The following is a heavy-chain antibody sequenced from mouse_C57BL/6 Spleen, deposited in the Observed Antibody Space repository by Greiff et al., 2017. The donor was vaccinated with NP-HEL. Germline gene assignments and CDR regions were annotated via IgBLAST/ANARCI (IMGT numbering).Heavy chain of an antibody. CDR2: IYPGSGST. J-gene: IGHJ1*03. V-gene: IGHV1-55*01. CDR3: AKGAYGNYVDWYFEV. D-gene: IGHD2-1*01. Sequence: QVQLQQPGAELVKPGASVKMSCKASGYTFTSYWITWVKQRPGQGLEWIGDIYPGSGSTNYNEKFKSKATLTVDTSSSTAYMQLSSLTSEDSAVYYCAKGAYGNYVDWYFEVWGTGTTVTVSS. CDR1: GYTFTSYW.